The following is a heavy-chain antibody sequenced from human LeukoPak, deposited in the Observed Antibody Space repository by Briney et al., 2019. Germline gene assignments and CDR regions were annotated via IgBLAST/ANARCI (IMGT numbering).Heavy chain of an antibody. J-gene: IGHJ4*02. CDR1: GGSISGSSYY. Sequence: SETLSLTCTVSGGSISGSSYYWGWIRQPPGKGLDWIGYIYYSGSTHYNPSLKSRVTISVDTSKNQFSLKLSSVTAADTAVYYCASARYYYDSGSYYNGLTNWGQGTLVTVSS. CDR3: ASARYYYDSGSYYNGLTN. V-gene: IGHV4-61*05. D-gene: IGHD3-10*01. CDR2: IYYSGST.